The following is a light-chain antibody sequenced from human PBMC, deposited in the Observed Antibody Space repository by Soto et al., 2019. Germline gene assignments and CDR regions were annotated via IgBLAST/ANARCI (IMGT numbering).Light chain of an antibody. V-gene: IGLV1-44*01. CDR3: AAWDDRLNGPV. Sequence: QSVLTQPPSASGTPGQRVTISCSGSNSNIGSNTVNWYQQLPGTAPKLLIYSDNQRTSGVPDRFSGSKSGTSASLAISGLQSEDEADYYCAAWDDRLNGPVFGGGTKLTVL. CDR2: SDN. J-gene: IGLJ2*01. CDR1: NSNIGSNT.